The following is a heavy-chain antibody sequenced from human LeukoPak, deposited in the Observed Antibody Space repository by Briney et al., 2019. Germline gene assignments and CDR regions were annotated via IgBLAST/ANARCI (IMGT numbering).Heavy chain of an antibody. V-gene: IGHV3-74*01. Sequence: GGSLRLSCAASGFPFSSYTMYWVRQAPGKGLVWVARTHGDGDNISYADSVRGRFTISRDNAKDTLYLHMNSLRPEDTAVYYCARAQVGAPTDLWGQGTLVTVSS. D-gene: IGHD1-26*01. CDR1: GFPFSSYT. CDR3: ARAQVGAPTDL. J-gene: IGHJ5*02. CDR2: THGDGDNI.